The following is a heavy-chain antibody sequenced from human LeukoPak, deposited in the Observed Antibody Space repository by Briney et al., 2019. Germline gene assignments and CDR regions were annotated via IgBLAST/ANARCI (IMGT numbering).Heavy chain of an antibody. CDR2: IYYSGST. D-gene: IGHD6-19*01. V-gene: IGHV4-59*01. Sequence: PSETLSLTCTVSGGSIRSYYWSWIRQPPGKGLEWIGYIYYSGSTNYNPSLKSRVTISVDTSKNQFSLKLSSVTAADTAMYYCAKAPHPYSSDLDCWGQGTLVTVSS. J-gene: IGHJ4*02. CDR3: AKAPHPYSSDLDC. CDR1: GGSIRSYY.